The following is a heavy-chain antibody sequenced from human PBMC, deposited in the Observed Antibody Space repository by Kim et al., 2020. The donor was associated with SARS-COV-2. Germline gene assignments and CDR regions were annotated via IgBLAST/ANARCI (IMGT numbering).Heavy chain of an antibody. V-gene: IGHV3-21*01. J-gene: IGHJ4*02. CDR3: ARQGHSSGWYEGHYFDY. Sequence: VKGRFTISRDNAKNSLYLQMNSLRAEDTAVYYCARQGHSSGWYEGHYFDYWGQGTLVTVSS. D-gene: IGHD6-19*01.